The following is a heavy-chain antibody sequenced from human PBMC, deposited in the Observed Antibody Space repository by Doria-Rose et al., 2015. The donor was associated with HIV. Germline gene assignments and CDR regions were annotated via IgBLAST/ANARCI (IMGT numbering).Heavy chain of an antibody. CDR2: ISSTSAYI. J-gene: IGHJ4*02. V-gene: IGHV3-21*01. CDR3: ATGVTLDY. CDR1: GFTFSSHR. Sequence: VQLVESGGGLVRPGGSLRLSCATSGFTFSSHRINRVRQAPRKGLEWVSSISSTSAYINYADSVRGRFTISRDNARNSLYLQMDSLRAEDTAIYYCATGVTLDYWGQGTLVTVSS. D-gene: IGHD3-10*01.